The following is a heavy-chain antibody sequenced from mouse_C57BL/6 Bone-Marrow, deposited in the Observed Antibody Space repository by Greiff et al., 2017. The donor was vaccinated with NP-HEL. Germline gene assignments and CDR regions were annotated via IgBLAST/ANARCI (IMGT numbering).Heavy chain of an antibody. CDR3: TGGIYYDYPWFAY. CDR2: IDPENGDT. J-gene: IGHJ3*01. V-gene: IGHV14-4*01. Sequence: EVQRVESGAELVRPGASVKLSCTASGFNIKDDYMHWVKQRPEQGLEWIGWIDPENGDTEYASKFQGKATITADTSSNTAYLQLSSLTSEDTAVYYCTGGIYYDYPWFAYWGQGTLVTVSA. CDR1: GFNIKDDY. D-gene: IGHD2-4*01.